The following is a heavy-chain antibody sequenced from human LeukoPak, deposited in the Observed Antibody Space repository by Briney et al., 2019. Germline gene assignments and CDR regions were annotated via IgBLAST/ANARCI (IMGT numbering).Heavy chain of an antibody. V-gene: IGHV3-21*01. Sequence: GGSLRLSCAASGFTFSSYSMNWVRQAPGKGLEWVSSISSSSSYIYYADSVKGRFTISRDNAKNSLYLQMNSLRAEDTAVYYCARADSSGYYYAYWGQGTLVTVSS. CDR1: GFTFSSYS. CDR3: ARADSSGYYYAY. J-gene: IGHJ4*02. CDR2: ISSSSSYI. D-gene: IGHD3-22*01.